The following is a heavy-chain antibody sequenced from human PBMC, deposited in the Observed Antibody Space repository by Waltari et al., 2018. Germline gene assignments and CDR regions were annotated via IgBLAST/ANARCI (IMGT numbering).Heavy chain of an antibody. CDR2: VRNDGDNT. CDR3: AKGRGPLSIQGWE. Sequence: EVQLLESGGGLVQPGGSLRRSGAAAGFPFADLGIGWGRQAPGKGLEWVSAVRNDGDNTFYADSVKGRFTISRDNSKNTLYLQMNSLRAEDTATYYCAKGRGPLSIQGWEWGQGTLVTVSS. D-gene: IGHD1-26*01. V-gene: IGHV3-23*01. CDR1: GFPFADLG. J-gene: IGHJ4*02.